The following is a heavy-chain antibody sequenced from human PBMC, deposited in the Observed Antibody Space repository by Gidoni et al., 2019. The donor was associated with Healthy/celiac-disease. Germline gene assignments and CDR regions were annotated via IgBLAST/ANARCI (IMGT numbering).Heavy chain of an antibody. CDR3: ARSLPYYYDSSGQGYYFDY. CDR2: INPNSGGT. CDR1: GYTFTGYY. V-gene: IGHV1-2*02. Sequence: QVQLVQSGAEVKKPGASVKVSCKASGYTFTGYYMHWVRQAPGQGLEWMGWINPNSGGTNYAQKVQGRVTMTRDTSISTAYMELSRLRSDDTAVYYCARSLPYYYDSSGQGYYFDYWGQGTLVTVSS. J-gene: IGHJ4*02. D-gene: IGHD3-22*01.